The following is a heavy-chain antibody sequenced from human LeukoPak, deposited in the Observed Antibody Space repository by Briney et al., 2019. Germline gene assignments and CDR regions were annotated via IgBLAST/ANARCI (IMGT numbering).Heavy chain of an antibody. J-gene: IGHJ6*03. D-gene: IGHD6-6*01. V-gene: IGHV1-2*02. CDR2: INPNSGGT. CDR1: GYTFTSYG. CDR3: ARVKAARIMDV. Sequence: ASVKVSCKASGYTFTSYGISWVRQAPGQGLGWMGWINPNSGGTNYAQKFQGRVTMTRDTSISTAYMELSRLRSDDTAVYYCARVKAARIMDVWGKGTTVTVSS.